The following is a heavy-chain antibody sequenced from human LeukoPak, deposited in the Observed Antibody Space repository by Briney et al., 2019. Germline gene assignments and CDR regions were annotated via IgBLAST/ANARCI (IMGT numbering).Heavy chain of an antibody. CDR3: ATTRGGGYSYGYSAY. CDR2: ISSSSSYR. Sequence: GGSLRLSCAASGFTLSDYYMSWIRQAPGKGLEWVSYISSSSSYRNYADSVKGRFTISRDNAKNSLYLQMNSLRAEDTAIYYCATTRGGGYSYGYSAYWGQGTLVTVSS. D-gene: IGHD5-18*01. J-gene: IGHJ4*02. CDR1: GFTLSDYY. V-gene: IGHV3-11*06.